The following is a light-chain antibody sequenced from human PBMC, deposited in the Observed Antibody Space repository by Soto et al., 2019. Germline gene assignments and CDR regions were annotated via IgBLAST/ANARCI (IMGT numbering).Light chain of an antibody. CDR3: QQYGSSVWT. J-gene: IGKJ1*01. V-gene: IGKV3-20*01. Sequence: EIGLTQSPGTLSLSPGERATLSRRASQSVSSSYLAWYQQKPGQAPRLLIYGASSRATGIPDRFSGSGSGTDFTLTISRLEPEDFAVYYCQQYGSSVWTFGQGTKVDIK. CDR1: QSVSSSY. CDR2: GAS.